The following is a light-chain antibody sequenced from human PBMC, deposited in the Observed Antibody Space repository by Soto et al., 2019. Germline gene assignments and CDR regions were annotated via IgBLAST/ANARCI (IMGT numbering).Light chain of an antibody. CDR3: LQLSISPPS. CDR2: AAS. J-gene: IGKJ4*01. Sequence: DIQMTQSPSSLSASVGDSVTITCRTSQDIRSDLGWFQQKPGKAPKRLIYAASNLQSGVPPRFSGSGSGAKFPLTISTLQPKDSAIFYFLQLSISPPSFGGGTRV. V-gene: IGKV1-17*01. CDR1: QDIRSD.